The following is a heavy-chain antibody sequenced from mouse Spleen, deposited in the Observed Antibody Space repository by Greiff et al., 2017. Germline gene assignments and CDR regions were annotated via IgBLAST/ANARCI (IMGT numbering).Heavy chain of an antibody. CDR1: GYTFTEYT. J-gene: IGHJ3*01. CDR2: FYPGSGSI. D-gene: IGHD2-4*01. Sequence: VKLVESGAELVKPGASVKLSCKASGYTFTEYTIHWVKQRSGQGLEWIGWFYPGSGSIKYNEKFKDKATLTADKSSSTVYMELSRLTSEDSAVYFCARHEVPGRSTMITTGGTWFAYWGQGTLVTVSA. V-gene: IGHV1-62-2*01. CDR3: ARHEVPGRSTMITTGGTWFAY.